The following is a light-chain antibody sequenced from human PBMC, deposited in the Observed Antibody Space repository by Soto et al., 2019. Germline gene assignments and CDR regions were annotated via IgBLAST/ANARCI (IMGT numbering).Light chain of an antibody. J-gene: IGLJ1*01. CDR3: SSYAGSNNPYV. CDR2: YDD. CDR1: SSNIGSNA. V-gene: IGLV1-36*01. Sequence: QSVLTQPPSVSGAPRQRVTISCSGSSSNIGSNAVNWYQQFPGKAPKLLIYYDDLLASGVSARFSGSKSGNTASLTVSGLQAEDEADYYCSSYAGSNNPYVFGTGTKVTVL.